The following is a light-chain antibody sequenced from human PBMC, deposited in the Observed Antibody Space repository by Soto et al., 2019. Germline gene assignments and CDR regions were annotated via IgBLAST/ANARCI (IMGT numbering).Light chain of an antibody. CDR1: QTISSW. J-gene: IGKJ1*01. V-gene: IGKV1-5*03. CDR3: QHCNSSSEA. CDR2: KAS. Sequence: DIQMNQCPSTLTGSVGDRVTITCRASQTISSWLAWYQQKPGKAPKLLIYKASTLKSGVPSRFSGSGSGTEFTLTISSLQPDDFATYYCQHCNSSSEAFGQGTKVDI.